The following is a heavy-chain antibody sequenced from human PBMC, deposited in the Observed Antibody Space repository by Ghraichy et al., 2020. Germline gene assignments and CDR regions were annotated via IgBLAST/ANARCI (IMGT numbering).Heavy chain of an antibody. CDR1: GGSFSGYY. CDR3: ARAGYYDSSGYYADY. D-gene: IGHD3-22*01. CDR2: INHSGST. Sequence: SETLSLTCAVYGGSFSGYYWSWIRQPPGKGLEWIGEINHSGSTNYNPSLKSRVTISVDTSKNQFSLKLSSVTAADTAVYYCARAGYYDSSGYYADYWGQGTLVTVSS. J-gene: IGHJ4*02. V-gene: IGHV4-34*01.